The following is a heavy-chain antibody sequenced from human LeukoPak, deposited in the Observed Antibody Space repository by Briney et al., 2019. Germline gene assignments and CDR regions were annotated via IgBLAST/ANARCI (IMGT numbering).Heavy chain of an antibody. V-gene: IGHV1-69*02. D-gene: IGHD3-22*01. Sequence: GSSVKVSCKASGGTFSSYTISWVRQAPGQGLEWMGRIIPILGIANYAQKFQGRVTITADKSTSTAYMELSSLRSEDTAVYYCAAHYYDSRGHNPIDAFDIWGQGTMVTVSS. CDR1: GGTFSSYT. CDR2: IIPILGIA. CDR3: AAHYYDSRGHNPIDAFDI. J-gene: IGHJ3*02.